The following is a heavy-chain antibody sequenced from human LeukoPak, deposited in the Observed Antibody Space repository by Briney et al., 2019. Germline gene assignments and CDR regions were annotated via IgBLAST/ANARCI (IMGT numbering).Heavy chain of an antibody. CDR1: GFTLSTYG. D-gene: IGHD2-2*01. CDR3: ARVGCSTSCYGFRYFYYYMDV. V-gene: IGHV3-30*03. Sequence: GRSLRLSCAASGFTLSTYGMHWVRQAPGKGLEWVAVISYDGRRKYYADSVKGRFTISRDNSKKTMYMQMNRQRAEDTAVYYCARVGCSTSCYGFRYFYYYMDVWGKETTVTVSS. J-gene: IGHJ6*03. CDR2: ISYDGRRK.